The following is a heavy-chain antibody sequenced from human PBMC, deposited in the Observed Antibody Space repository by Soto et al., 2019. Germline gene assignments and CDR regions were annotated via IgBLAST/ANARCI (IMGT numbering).Heavy chain of an antibody. Sequence: PSQTLSLTCAISGYSVSSDSAAWNWIRQSPSRGLEWLGRAYCRSQWYYDSAVSVRSRITVISDTSKNQFSLQLNSVTPEDTAVYYCTKQKGDSRTYNGMDVWGQGTTVTVSS. CDR2: AYCRSQWYY. CDR1: GYSVSSDSAA. CDR3: TKQKGDSRTYNGMDV. J-gene: IGHJ6*02. V-gene: IGHV6-1*01. D-gene: IGHD2-21*02.